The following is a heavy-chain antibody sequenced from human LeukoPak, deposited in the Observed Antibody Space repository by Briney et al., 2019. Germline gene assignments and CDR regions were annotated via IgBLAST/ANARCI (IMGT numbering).Heavy chain of an antibody. V-gene: IGHV3-74*01. J-gene: IGHJ4*02. CDR2: INSDGSWT. D-gene: IGHD6-6*01. CDR3: ARGPNSNWSGLDF. CDR1: GNYW. Sequence: AGGSLRLSCAASGNYWMHWVRQVPGKGLVWVSHINSDGSWTSYADSVKGRFTISKDNAKNTVYLQMNSLRAEDTAVYYCARGPNSNWSGLDFWGQGTLLTVSS.